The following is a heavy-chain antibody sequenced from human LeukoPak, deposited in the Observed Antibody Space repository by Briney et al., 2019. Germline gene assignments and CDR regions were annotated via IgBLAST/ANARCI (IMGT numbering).Heavy chain of an antibody. Sequence: GGSLRLSCAASGFTFSSYAMHWVRQAPGKGLEWVAVISYDGSNKYYADSVKGRFTISRDNSKNTLYLQMNSLRAEDTAVYYCAKGYYFDILSGYSSLDSWGQGTLVTVSS. CDR1: GFTFSSYA. V-gene: IGHV3-30*04. CDR2: ISYDGSNK. D-gene: IGHD3-9*01. J-gene: IGHJ4*02. CDR3: AKGYYFDILSGYSSLDS.